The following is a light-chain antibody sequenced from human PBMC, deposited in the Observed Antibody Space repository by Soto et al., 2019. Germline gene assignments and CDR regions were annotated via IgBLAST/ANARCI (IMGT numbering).Light chain of an antibody. CDR1: QSISSY. Sequence: DIQMTQSPSSLSASVGDRVTIACRASQSISSYLNWYQQKPGQAPNLLIYAASSLQSGVPSKFSGSGSGTDFTLTISRLQPEDFATYYCQQSYSSPFTCGPGTKVDIK. CDR3: QQSYSSPFT. CDR2: AAS. J-gene: IGKJ3*01. V-gene: IGKV1-39*01.